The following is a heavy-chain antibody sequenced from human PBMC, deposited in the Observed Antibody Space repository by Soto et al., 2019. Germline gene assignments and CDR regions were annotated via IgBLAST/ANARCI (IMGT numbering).Heavy chain of an antibody. CDR2: ISWDSDTI. Sequence: EVQLVEAGGGLVQPGRSLRLSCVGSGFTFDDYAMHWVRQAAGKGLEWVSGISWDSDTIEYADSVQGRFTISRDNAKNSLYLQMNSLRAEDTAVYYCARVPRSDYDSGGYYFDLWGQGTLVTVSS. CDR3: ARVPRSDYDSGGYYFDL. D-gene: IGHD3-22*01. V-gene: IGHV3-9*01. CDR1: GFTFDDYA. J-gene: IGHJ4*02.